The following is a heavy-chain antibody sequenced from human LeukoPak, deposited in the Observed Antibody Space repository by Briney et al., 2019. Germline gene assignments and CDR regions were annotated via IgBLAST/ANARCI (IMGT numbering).Heavy chain of an antibody. CDR2: IKQDGSEK. CDR3: ACTPTSYYYYYGMDV. Sequence: GGSLRLSCAASGFTFSSYWMSWVRQAPGKGLEWVANIKQDGSEKYYVDSVKGRFTNSRDNAKNSLYLQMNSLRAEDTAVYYCACTPTSYYYYYGMDVWGKGTTVTVSS. V-gene: IGHV3-7*03. D-gene: IGHD2/OR15-2a*01. J-gene: IGHJ6*04. CDR1: GFTFSSYW.